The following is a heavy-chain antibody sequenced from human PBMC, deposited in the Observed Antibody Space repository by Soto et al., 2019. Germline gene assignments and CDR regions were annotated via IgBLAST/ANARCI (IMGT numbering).Heavy chain of an antibody. CDR3: AHLVPGPLSFAY. CDR2: IYWDGDR. J-gene: IGHJ4*02. CDR1: GFSFNTRGVG. Sequence: QITLKESGPTLLKPTQTLALTCTFSGFSFNTRGVGVAWNRQPPGKALEWLAVIYWDGDRRYSPSLTDRLTITKDMSTMQVVLTMTNVDPVDTGTYYCAHLVPGPLSFAYWGQGALVTVSS. D-gene: IGHD6-19*01. V-gene: IGHV2-5*02.